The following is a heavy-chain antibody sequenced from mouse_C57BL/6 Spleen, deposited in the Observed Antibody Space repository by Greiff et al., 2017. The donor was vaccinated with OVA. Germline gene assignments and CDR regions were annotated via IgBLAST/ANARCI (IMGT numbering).Heavy chain of an antibody. Sequence: QVQLQQPGAELVKPGASVKLSCKASGYTFTSYWMHWVKQRPGQGLEWIGMIHPTSGSTNYNEKFKSKATLTVDKSSSTAYMQLSSLTSEDSAVYYCARRAVYDGSQGGAMDYWGQGTSVTVSS. CDR2: IHPTSGST. J-gene: IGHJ4*01. CDR1: GYTFTSYW. D-gene: IGHD2-3*01. CDR3: ARRAVYDGSQGGAMDY. V-gene: IGHV1-64*01.